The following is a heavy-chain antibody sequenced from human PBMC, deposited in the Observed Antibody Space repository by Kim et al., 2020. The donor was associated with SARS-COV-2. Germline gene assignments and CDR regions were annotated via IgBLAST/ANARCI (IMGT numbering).Heavy chain of an antibody. CDR3: AKETGTTSEGLYYFDY. Sequence: GKGRFPISRENSKNTLYLQMNSLRAEDTAVYYCAKETGTTSEGLYYFDYWGQGTLVTVSS. D-gene: IGHD1-7*01. V-gene: IGHV3-33*06. J-gene: IGHJ4*02.